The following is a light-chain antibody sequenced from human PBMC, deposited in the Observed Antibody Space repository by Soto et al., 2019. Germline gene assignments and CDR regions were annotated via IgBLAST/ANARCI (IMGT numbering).Light chain of an antibody. CDR2: DAS. CDR3: QHMRT. Sequence: DIQMTQSPSSLSASVGDRVTITCRASQGVSAYLLWYQQKPGKAPKFLIYDASTLESGVPSRFSGSGFGTEFSLTISSLQPDDFVSYYCQHMRTFGQGTKVEMK. J-gene: IGKJ1*01. V-gene: IGKV1-9*01. CDR1: QGVSAY.